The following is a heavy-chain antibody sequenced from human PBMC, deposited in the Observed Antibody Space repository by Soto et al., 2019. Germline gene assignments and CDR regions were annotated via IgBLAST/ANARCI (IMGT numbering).Heavy chain of an antibody. CDR2: RYYSEST. Sequence: SETLSLTCTVSGGSITTGGYYWSWIRQLPGKGLEWIGHRYYSESTYYNPSLKSPVSISLDTSKNQFSLQLSFVTAADTAMYYCARTKCIGRSCYSCSLDYSGQRTQV. D-gene: IGHD2-15*01. J-gene: IGHJ4*02. CDR1: GGSITTGGYY. V-gene: IGHV4-31*01. CDR3: ARTKCIGRSCYSCSLDY.